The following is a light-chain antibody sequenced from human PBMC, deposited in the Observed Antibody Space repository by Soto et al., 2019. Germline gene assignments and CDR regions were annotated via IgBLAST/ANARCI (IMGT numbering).Light chain of an antibody. V-gene: IGLV4-60*02. Sequence: QPVLTQSSSASASLGSSVKLTCTLSSGHSSYIIAWHQQQPGKAPRYLMKLEGSGSYNKGSGVPDRFSGSSSGADRYLTISNLQLEDEADFYCETWDFNTRVFGGGTKLPVL. CDR1: SGHSSYI. CDR2: LEGSGSY. J-gene: IGLJ3*02. CDR3: ETWDFNTRV.